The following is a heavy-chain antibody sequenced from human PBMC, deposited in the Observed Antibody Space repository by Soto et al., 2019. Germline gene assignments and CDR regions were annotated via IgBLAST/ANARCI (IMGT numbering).Heavy chain of an antibody. CDR1: GFTFSSYA. Sequence: PGGSLRLSCAASGFTFSSYAMSWVRQAPGKGLEWVSAISGSGGSTYYADSVKGRFTISRDNSKNTLYLQMNSLRAEDTAVYYCAKGNEDYYYYYMDVWGKGTTVTVSS. V-gene: IGHV3-23*01. CDR2: ISGSGGST. J-gene: IGHJ6*03. D-gene: IGHD1-1*01. CDR3: AKGNEDYYYYYMDV.